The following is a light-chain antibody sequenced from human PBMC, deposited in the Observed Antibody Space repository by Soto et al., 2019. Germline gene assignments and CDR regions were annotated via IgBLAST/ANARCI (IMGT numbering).Light chain of an antibody. V-gene: IGKV3-15*01. Sequence: MVMTQSPASLSVSPGERGTLSCRASQNIYSNIAWYQQRPDQAPRLLIYRASTRATGVPARFSGSGSGTEFTLTISSLQSEDFTVYSCLQYHSLWAFGQGTKVDIK. CDR3: LQYHSLWA. CDR2: RAS. CDR1: QNIYSN. J-gene: IGKJ1*01.